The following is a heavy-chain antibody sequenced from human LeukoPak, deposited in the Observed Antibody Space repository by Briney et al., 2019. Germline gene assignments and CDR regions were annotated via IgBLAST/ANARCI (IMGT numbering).Heavy chain of an antibody. D-gene: IGHD3-16*02. CDR1: GFTFSSYW. Sequence: GGSLRLSCAASGFTFSSYWMHWVRQAPGKGLVWVSRINSDGSSTSYADSVKGRFTISRDNAKNTLYLQMNSLRAEDTAVYYCARAGRYYDYVWGSYRYIDYWGQGTLVTVS. J-gene: IGHJ4*02. V-gene: IGHV3-74*01. CDR3: ARAGRYYDYVWGSYRYIDY. CDR2: INSDGSST.